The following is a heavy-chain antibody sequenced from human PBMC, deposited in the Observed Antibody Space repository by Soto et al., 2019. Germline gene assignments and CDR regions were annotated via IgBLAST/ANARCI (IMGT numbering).Heavy chain of an antibody. CDR2: ISAYSGNT. CDR3: ARDRSTNDY. V-gene: IGHV1-18*01. CDR1: GYAFASYG. J-gene: IGHJ4*02. Sequence: GPGVKKPGASVKVSCKASGYAFASYGMSWVRQAPGQGLEWMGWISAYSGNTDYAQKLQGRVTMTTDTSTSTVYMELRSLTSDDTAVYYCARDRSTNDYWGQGTLVTVSS.